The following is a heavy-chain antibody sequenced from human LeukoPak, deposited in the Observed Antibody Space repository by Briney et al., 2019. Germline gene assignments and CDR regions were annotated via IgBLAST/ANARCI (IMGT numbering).Heavy chain of an antibody. Sequence: PGGSLRLSCAASGFTFSNAWMSWVRQAPGKGLEWVGRIKSKTDGGTTDYAAPAKGRFTISRDDSKNTLYLQMNSLKTEDTAVYYCTTDVSVFGVYYFDYWGQGTLVTVSS. D-gene: IGHD3-16*01. CDR3: TTDVSVFGVYYFDY. V-gene: IGHV3-15*01. CDR2: IKSKTDGGTT. CDR1: GFTFSNAW. J-gene: IGHJ4*02.